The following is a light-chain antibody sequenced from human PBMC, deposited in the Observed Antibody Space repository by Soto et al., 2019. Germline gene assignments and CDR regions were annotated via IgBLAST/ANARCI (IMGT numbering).Light chain of an antibody. CDR1: QSVSSSF. CDR3: QQYGTSPCT. Sequence: EIVLTQSPGTLSLSPGERATLSCWASQSVSSSFSAWYQQKPGQAPRLLIYGASTRATGIPDRFSGSGSGTAFTLTISRLQPQDFAVYYCQQYGTSPCTFGQGTKLEIK. J-gene: IGKJ2*02. CDR2: GAS. V-gene: IGKV3-20*01.